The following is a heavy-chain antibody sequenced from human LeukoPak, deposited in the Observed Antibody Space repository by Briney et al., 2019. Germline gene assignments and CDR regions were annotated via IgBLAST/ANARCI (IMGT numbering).Heavy chain of an antibody. V-gene: IGHV3-21*01. J-gene: IGHJ4*02. Sequence: GGSLRLSCAASGFTFSSYSMNWVRQAPGKGLEWVSSISSSSSYIYYADSVKGRFTISRNNAKNSLYPQMNSLRAEDTAVYYCARSEDYDILTGYAADFDYWGQGTLVTVSS. CDR2: ISSSSSYI. D-gene: IGHD3-9*01. CDR3: ARSEDYDILTGYAADFDY. CDR1: GFTFSSYS.